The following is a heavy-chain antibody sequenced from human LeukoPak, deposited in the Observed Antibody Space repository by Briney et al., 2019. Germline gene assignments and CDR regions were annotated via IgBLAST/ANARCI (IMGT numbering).Heavy chain of an antibody. V-gene: IGHV1-2*02. D-gene: IGHD3-9*01. CDR1: GYTFTGYY. Sequence: ASVKVSCKASGYTFTGYYIHWVRQAPGQGLEWMGWINPYSGGTNYAQRFQGRVTMTRDTSISTAYMELSRLRSDDTAVYYCAKYADLQNYYVILGYYYGMDVGGQGTTVTVSS. J-gene: IGHJ6*02. CDR2: INPYSGGT. CDR3: AKYADLQNYYVILGYYYGMDV.